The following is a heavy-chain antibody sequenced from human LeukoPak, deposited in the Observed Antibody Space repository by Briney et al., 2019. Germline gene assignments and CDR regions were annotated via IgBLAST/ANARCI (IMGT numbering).Heavy chain of an antibody. D-gene: IGHD3-3*01. Sequence: GSLRLSCAASGFTFSSYSMNWVRQPPGKGLEWIGSIYYSGSTYYNPSLKSRVTISVDTSKNQFSLKLSSVTAADTAVYYCARGVTIFGVVIGAYYYGMDVWGQGTTVTVSS. J-gene: IGHJ6*02. CDR3: ARGVTIFGVVIGAYYYGMDV. CDR2: IYYSGST. V-gene: IGHV4-39*07. CDR1: GFTFSSYS.